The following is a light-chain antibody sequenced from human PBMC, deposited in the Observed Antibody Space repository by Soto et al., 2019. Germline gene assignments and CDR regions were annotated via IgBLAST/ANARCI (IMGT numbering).Light chain of an antibody. CDR1: QSVSSNY. CDR2: GAS. CDR3: QQYGTSPRT. J-gene: IGKJ1*01. V-gene: IGKV3-20*01. Sequence: EVVLTQSPGTLSLSPGERATLSCRASQSVSSNYLAWYQQKPGQAPRLLIYGASYRATGIPDRFSGSGSGTDFTLTISRLEPEDFAVYYCQQYGTSPRTFGQGTKVDIK.